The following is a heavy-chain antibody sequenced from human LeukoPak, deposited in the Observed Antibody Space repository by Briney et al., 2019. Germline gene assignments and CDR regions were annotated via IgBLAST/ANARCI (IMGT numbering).Heavy chain of an antibody. CDR1: GFTFSSYS. J-gene: IGHJ5*02. CDR2: ISSSSSYI. D-gene: IGHD5-18*01. Sequence: GGSLRLSCAASGFTFSSYSMNWVRQAPGKGLEWVSSISSSSSYIYYADSVKGRFTISRDNGKNSLYLQMNSLRAEDTAVYYCARGNSYGSPGIDPWGQGTLVTVSS. CDR3: ARGNSYGSPGIDP. V-gene: IGHV3-21*01.